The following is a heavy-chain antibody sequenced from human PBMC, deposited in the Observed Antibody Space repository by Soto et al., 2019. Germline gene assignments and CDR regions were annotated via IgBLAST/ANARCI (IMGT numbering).Heavy chain of an antibody. CDR1: GFTFSSYA. Sequence: GGSLMLSCAASGFTFSSYAMHWGRPAPGKGLEWVAVISYDGSNKYYADSVKGRFTISRDNSKNTLYLQMNSLRAEDTVVYYCARAYEGDYFDYWGQGTLVTVSS. V-gene: IGHV3-30-3*01. D-gene: IGHD3-16*01. CDR2: ISYDGSNK. CDR3: ARAYEGDYFDY. J-gene: IGHJ4*02.